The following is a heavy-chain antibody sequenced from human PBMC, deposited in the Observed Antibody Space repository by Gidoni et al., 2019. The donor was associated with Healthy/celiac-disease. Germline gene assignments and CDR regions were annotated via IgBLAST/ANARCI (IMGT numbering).Heavy chain of an antibody. Sequence: EVQLVASGGGLVKPGGSLRLSCAASGFTFSNAGMSWVRQAPGKGLGWVGRIKSKTDGGTTDYAAPVKGRFTISRDDSKNTLYLQMNSLKTEDTAVYYCTTRGLYSGYGSYWGQGTLVTVSS. CDR2: IKSKTDGGTT. CDR3: TTRGLYSGYGSY. J-gene: IGHJ4*02. V-gene: IGHV3-15*01. D-gene: IGHD5-12*01. CDR1: GFTFSNAG.